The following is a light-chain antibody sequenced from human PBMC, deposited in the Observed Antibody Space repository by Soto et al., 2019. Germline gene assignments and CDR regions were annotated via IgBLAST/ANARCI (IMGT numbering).Light chain of an antibody. CDR3: HQYDNWFPFT. V-gene: IGKV3-15*01. CDR1: QSVGTK. CDR2: GAS. J-gene: IGKJ5*01. Sequence: EVVMTQSPATLSVSPGERATLSCRASQSVGTKLGWYQQRPGQAPRLLIYGASTRATGVPARFSGSGSGTAFTPTITSLPSQESGIYYCHQYDNWFPFTFGQGTRLEIK.